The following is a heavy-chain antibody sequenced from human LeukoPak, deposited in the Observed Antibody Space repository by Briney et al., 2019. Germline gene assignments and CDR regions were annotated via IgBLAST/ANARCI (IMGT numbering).Heavy chain of an antibody. CDR2: IYSGGST. V-gene: IGHV3-53*01. CDR3: ARDGYNSGFGY. Sequence: GGSLRLSCAASGFTFDDYGMSWVRQAPGKGLEWVSVIYSGGSTYYADSVKGRFTISRDNSKNTLYLQMNSLRAEDTAVYYCARDGYNSGFGYWGQGTLVTVSS. J-gene: IGHJ4*02. CDR1: GFTFDDYG. D-gene: IGHD5-24*01.